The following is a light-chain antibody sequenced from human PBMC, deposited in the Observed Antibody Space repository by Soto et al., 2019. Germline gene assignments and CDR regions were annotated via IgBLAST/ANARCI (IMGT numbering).Light chain of an antibody. V-gene: IGKV3-15*01. CDR2: GAS. Sequence: EIVMTQSPATLSVSPGERATLSCRASQSVSSNLAWYQQKPGQAPRLLIYGASTRATGIPARFRGSGSGTDFTLTISSLQSEDFAVYYCQQYNNWPWTLGQGTKVEIK. CDR3: QQYNNWPWT. J-gene: IGKJ1*01. CDR1: QSVSSN.